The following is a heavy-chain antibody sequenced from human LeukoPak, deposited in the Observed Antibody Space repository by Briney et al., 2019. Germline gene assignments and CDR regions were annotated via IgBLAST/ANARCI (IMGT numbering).Heavy chain of an antibody. CDR3: ARVVITMVRGVTRPNYFDY. J-gene: IGHJ4*02. V-gene: IGHV3-53*01. D-gene: IGHD3-10*01. Sequence: GGSLRLSCAASGFTVSSNYMSWVRQAPGKGLEWVSVIYSGGSTYYADSVKGRFTISRDNSKNTLYLQMNSLRAEDTAVYYCARVVITMVRGVTRPNYFDYWGQGTLVTVSS. CDR2: IYSGGST. CDR1: GFTVSSNY.